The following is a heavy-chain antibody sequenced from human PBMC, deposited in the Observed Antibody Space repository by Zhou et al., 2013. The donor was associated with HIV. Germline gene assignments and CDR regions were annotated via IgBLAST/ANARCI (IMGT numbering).Heavy chain of an antibody. CDR2: NNPIFTTI. CDR3: ARVYDGSGHYIN. CDR1: GGTFSSFA. D-gene: IGHD3-22*01. Sequence: QVHLVQSGAEVKKPGSSVRVSCKASGGTFSSFAISWVRQAPGQGLEWMAGNNPIFTTIKYAQKFQGRVTITTDESTSTAYMELSSLTSEDTAIYYCARVYDGSGHYINWGQGTLVTVSS. J-gene: IGHJ4*02. V-gene: IGHV1-69*05.